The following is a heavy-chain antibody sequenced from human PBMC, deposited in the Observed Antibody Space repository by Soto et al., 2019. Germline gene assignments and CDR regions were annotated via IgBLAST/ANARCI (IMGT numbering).Heavy chain of an antibody. V-gene: IGHV1-3*05. J-gene: IGHJ4*02. D-gene: IGHD2-15*01. Sequence: QVQLVQSGSEEKRPGASVKVSCKASGYTFTNYAMHWLSQAPGQRLGWMGWINAGNGNTKYSQKFRGRVTITRVTSASTAYMELSSLRSEDTAVYYCARVGNPCSGGSCYFDYRGQGTLVTVSS. CDR3: ARVGNPCSGGSCYFDY. CDR2: INAGNGNT. CDR1: GYTFTNYA.